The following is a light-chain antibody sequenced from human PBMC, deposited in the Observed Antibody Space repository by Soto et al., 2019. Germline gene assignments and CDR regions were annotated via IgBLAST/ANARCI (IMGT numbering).Light chain of an antibody. CDR1: QSISSW. CDR2: DAS. J-gene: IGKJ1*01. V-gene: IGKV1-5*01. CDR3: QQYNSSPET. Sequence: DIQMTQSPSTLSASVGDRVTITCRASQSISSWLAWYQQKPGKAPKLLIYDASSLESGVPSRFSGSGSGTEFTLTISSLQPDDVATYYCQQYNSSPETFGQGTKVEIK.